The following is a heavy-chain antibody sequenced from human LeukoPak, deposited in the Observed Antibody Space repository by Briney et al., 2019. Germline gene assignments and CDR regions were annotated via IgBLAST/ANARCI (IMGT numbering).Heavy chain of an antibody. J-gene: IGHJ4*02. V-gene: IGHV3-74*01. CDR2: IRTDGSST. D-gene: IGHD2-2*01. CDR3: ATDGGYAADY. Sequence: GGSLRLSCAAYGFTFSGSWMHWVREAPGKGLVWVSHIRTDGSSTTYADSVRGRFTISRDNAGNTVYLQMNGLRAEDTAVYYCATDGGYAADYWGQGVLVTVSS. CDR1: GFTFSGSW.